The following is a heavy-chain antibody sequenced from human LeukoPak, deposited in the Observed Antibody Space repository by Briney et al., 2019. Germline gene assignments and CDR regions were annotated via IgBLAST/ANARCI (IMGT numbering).Heavy chain of an antibody. CDR1: GFTFSSYA. CDR3: ARDRMWEYGDSAGYFDY. Sequence: GGSLRLSCAASGFTFSSYAMSWVRQAPGKGLEWVAVISYDGSNKYYADSVKGRFTISRDNSKNTLYLQMNSLRAEDTAVYYCARDRMWEYGDSAGYFDYWGQGTLVTVSS. D-gene: IGHD4-17*01. V-gene: IGHV3-30*04. CDR2: ISYDGSNK. J-gene: IGHJ4*02.